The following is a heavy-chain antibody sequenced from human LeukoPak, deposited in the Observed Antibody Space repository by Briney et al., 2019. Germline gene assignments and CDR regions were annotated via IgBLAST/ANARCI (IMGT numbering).Heavy chain of an antibody. V-gene: IGHV3-66*04. J-gene: IGHJ3*01. CDR2: IYSGGGT. D-gene: IGHD3-10*01. CDR1: GFIVSNNF. Sequence: GGSLRLSCADSGFIVSNNFLSWVRQAPGKGLEWVSVIYSGGGTIYADSVKGRFTISRDNSKNMVFLQMNSLRAEDTAVYYCVRHGEGRAFDSWGQGTMVTISS. CDR3: VRHGEGRAFDS.